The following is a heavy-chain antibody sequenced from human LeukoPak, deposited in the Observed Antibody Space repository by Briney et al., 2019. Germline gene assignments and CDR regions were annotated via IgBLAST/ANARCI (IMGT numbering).Heavy chain of an antibody. Sequence: SETLSLTCTVSGGSLSSYYWTWIRQPPGKGLDWIGYIYHTGSTNYNPSLKSRVTISVDTSKTQFSLKLPSVTAADTAMYSCARVAGYTYSYYYFDYWGPRTMVTVS. V-gene: IGHV4-59*01. J-gene: IGHJ4*02. CDR2: IYHTGST. CDR3: ARVAGYTYSYYYFDY. CDR1: GGSLSSYY. D-gene: IGHD5-18*01.